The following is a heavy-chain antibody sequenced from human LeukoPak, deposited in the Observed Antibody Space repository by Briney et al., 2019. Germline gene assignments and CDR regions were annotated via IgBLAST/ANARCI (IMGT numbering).Heavy chain of an antibody. CDR3: ASNWGGDEYYFDY. Sequence: WIRQPPGKGLELIASIYYSGSTYYNPSLKSRVTISVDTSKNQFSLRLSSVTAADTAVYYCASNWGGDEYYFDYWGQGSLVTVSS. J-gene: IGHJ4*02. D-gene: IGHD7-27*01. V-gene: IGHV4-39*01. CDR2: IYYSGST.